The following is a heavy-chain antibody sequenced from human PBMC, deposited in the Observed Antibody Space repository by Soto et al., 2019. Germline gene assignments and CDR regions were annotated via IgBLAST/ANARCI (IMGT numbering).Heavy chain of an antibody. J-gene: IGHJ4*02. Sequence: SETLSLTCAVSGYSISSGYYGGWIRQPPGKGLXWXGSXYXSXXXXXXMSLESRVTISVDSSKNQFSLKLNSVTAADTATYFCARGSWGYFDSWGQGSLVTVSS. CDR2: XYXSXXX. CDR3: ARGSWGYFDS. V-gene: IGHV4-38-2*01. D-gene: IGHD3-16*01. CDR1: GYSISSGYY.